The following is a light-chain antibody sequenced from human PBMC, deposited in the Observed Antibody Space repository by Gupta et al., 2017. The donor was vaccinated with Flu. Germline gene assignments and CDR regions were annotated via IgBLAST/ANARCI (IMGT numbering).Light chain of an antibody. V-gene: IGLV2-14*01. CDR2: EVS. J-gene: IGLJ2*01. CDR1: SSDVGGYNY. CDR3: SSYTSSSTLGV. Sequence: QSALTQPVSVSASPGQSIPISCTGTSSDVGGYNYVSWYQQHPGKAPKLMIYEVSNRPSGVSNRFSGSKSGNTASLTISGLQAEDEADYYCSSYTSSSTLGVFGGGTKLTVL.